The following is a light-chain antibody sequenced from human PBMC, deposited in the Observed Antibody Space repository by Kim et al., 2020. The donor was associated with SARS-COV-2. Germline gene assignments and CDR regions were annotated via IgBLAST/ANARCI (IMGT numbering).Light chain of an antibody. CDR3: LLDYNTIRV. J-gene: IGLJ2*01. CDR2: ETN. Sequence: PGETNTHTCGSRTGPVNSGHLPYWFQQEPGPAPTTLIYETNNKLTWTPARFSGSLLGGKAALTLSGAQPEDEADYYCLLDYNTIRVFGGGTQLTVL. CDR1: TGPVNSGHL. V-gene: IGLV7-46*01.